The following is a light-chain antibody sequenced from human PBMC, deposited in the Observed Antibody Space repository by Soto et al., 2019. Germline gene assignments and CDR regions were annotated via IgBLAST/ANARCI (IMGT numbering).Light chain of an antibody. CDR3: QQRHRWPIT. J-gene: IGKJ5*01. CDR2: DAY. Sequence: VMTHCPVTQSITPGERATLSCRASQSFRGLLAWYQQKPGQAPRLLIYDAYNRATGIPPRFSGSGSGTDFTLTISSLEPEDSAVYYCQQRHRWPITFGQGTRLEI. V-gene: IGKV3-11*01. CDR1: QSFRGL.